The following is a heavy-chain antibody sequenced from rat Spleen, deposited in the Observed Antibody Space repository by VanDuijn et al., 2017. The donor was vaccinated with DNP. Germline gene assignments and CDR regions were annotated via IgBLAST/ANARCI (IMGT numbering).Heavy chain of an antibody. Sequence: EVQLVESGGGLVQPGGSLKLSCAASGFTFSDYNLAWVRQGPKKGLEWVATSVYEGSRAFYRDSVKGRFTVSRDDAKSTLYLQMDSLRSEDTATYYCARGSYKDAWGQGTSVTVSS. CDR1: GFTFSDYN. J-gene: IGHJ4*01. CDR3: ARGSYKDA. CDR2: SVYEGSRA. D-gene: IGHD1-11*01. V-gene: IGHV5S10*01.